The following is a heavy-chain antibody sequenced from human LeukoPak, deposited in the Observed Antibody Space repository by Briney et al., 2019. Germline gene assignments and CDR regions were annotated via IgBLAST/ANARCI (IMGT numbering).Heavy chain of an antibody. CDR1: GGSISSYY. D-gene: IGHD1-1*01. Sequence: SETLSLTCTVSGGSISSYYWSWIRQPAGKGLEWIGRIYTSGSTNYNPSLKSRVTMSVDTSKNQFSLKLSSMTAADTAVYYCASSESWNGDYYFDYWGEGTLVTVSS. CDR2: IYTSGST. CDR3: ASSESWNGDYYFDY. J-gene: IGHJ4*02. V-gene: IGHV4-4*07.